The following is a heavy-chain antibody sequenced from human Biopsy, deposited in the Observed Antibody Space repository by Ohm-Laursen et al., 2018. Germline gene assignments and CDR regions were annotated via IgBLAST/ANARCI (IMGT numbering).Heavy chain of an antibody. CDR3: ARDICYITNWQAFDM. D-gene: IGHD1-1*01. J-gene: IGHJ3*02. Sequence: SLRLSCSASGFAFSSYWMHWVRHGPGKGLVWVSRINIDGSTTRYADSVKGRFTISRDNAKNTLYLQMNSLGVEDSAVYYCARDICYITNWQAFDMWGQGTMVTVAS. CDR1: GFAFSSYW. V-gene: IGHV3-74*01. CDR2: INIDGSTT.